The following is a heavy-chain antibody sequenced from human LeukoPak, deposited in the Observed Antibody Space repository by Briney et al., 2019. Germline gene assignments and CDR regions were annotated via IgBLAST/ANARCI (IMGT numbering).Heavy chain of an antibody. CDR1: GYTFTDFY. CDR3: TRTLDWAAWDY. J-gene: IGHJ4*02. D-gene: IGHD3/OR15-3a*01. CDR2: INPNSGGT. Sequence: ASVKVSCKASGYTFTDFYFNWVRQAPGQGLEWMGLINPNSGGTHYAQNFQDRVTMTRDTSINTAYLEVSRLRSDDTAVYYCTRTLDWAAWDYWGQGTLVTVSS. V-gene: IGHV1-2*02.